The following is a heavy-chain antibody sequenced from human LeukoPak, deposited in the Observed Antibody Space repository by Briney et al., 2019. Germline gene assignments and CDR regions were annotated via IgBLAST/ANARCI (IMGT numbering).Heavy chain of an antibody. CDR1: GVSISSSNSY. CDR2: IYYSGST. CDR3: ARGVISSWRYFDY. D-gene: IGHD6-13*01. V-gene: IGHV4-61*05. J-gene: IGHJ4*02. Sequence: SETLSLTCTVSGVSISSSNSYWGWIRQPPGKGLEWIGYIYYSGSTNYKPSLKSRVTISVDTSKNQFSLKLSSVTAADTAVYYCARGVISSWRYFDYWGQGTLVTVSS.